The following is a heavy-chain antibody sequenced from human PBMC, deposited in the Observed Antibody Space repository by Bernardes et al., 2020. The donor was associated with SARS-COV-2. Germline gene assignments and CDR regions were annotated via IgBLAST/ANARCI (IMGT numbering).Heavy chain of an antibody. CDR3: ARLPFYYGSRGVTGSVEI. CDR1: GYTFPDYS. D-gene: IGHD3-22*01. J-gene: IGHJ3*02. V-gene: IGHV1-2*02. Sequence: ASVQVSCKASGYTFPDYSMHWVRQAPGKGLEWMGWINPNSGDTNYAQKFQGRVTMTRDTSISTAYMELSRLRSDDTAVYYCARLPFYYGSRGVTGSVEILGQDPIVTVAS. CDR2: INPNSGDT.